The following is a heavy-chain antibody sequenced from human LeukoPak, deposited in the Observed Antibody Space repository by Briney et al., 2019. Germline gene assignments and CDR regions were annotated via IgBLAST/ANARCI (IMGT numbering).Heavy chain of an antibody. CDR3: ARSLYSSGWTANFDY. V-gene: IGHV4-4*02. CDR1: GGSISSSNW. CDR2: IYHSSST. Sequence: SETLTLTCAVSGGSISSSNWWWWVRQPPGKGLGWIGEIYHSSSTNYNPSLKSRFTISGDKSKNQFSLQLSSLTAADTAVYYCARSLYSSGWTANFDYWGQGTLVTASS. D-gene: IGHD6-19*01. J-gene: IGHJ4*02.